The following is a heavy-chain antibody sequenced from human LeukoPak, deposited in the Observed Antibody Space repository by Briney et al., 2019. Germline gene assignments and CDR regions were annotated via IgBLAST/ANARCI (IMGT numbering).Heavy chain of an antibody. CDR1: GFTFSNYA. D-gene: IGHD2-21*02. J-gene: IGHJ4*02. CDR3: AKDWDEGDDFFDY. V-gene: IGHV3-23*01. CDR2: ITASGGTT. Sequence: GGSLRLSCAASGFTFSNYAMSWVRQAPGKGLEFLPTITASGGTTYYADSVKGRFTISRGNSLNTLYLQMNSLRAEDTAVYYCAKDWDEGDDFFDYWGQGTLVTVSS.